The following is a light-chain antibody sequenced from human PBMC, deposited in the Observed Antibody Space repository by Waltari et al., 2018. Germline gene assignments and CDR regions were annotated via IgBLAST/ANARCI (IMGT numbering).Light chain of an antibody. CDR3: QQYGPSYT. Sequence: FRASQPVRSSYLAWYQQIPCLAPRLLIYDASNGATGVPDRFIAGGSGTDFTLTITRLEPEDVAVYYCQQYGPSYTFGQGTKLEI. J-gene: IGKJ2*01. V-gene: IGKV3D-20*01. CDR1: QPVRSSY. CDR2: DAS.